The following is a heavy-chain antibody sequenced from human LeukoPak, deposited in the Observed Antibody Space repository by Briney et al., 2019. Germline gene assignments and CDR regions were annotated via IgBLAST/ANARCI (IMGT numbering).Heavy chain of an antibody. V-gene: IGHV4-30-4*08. J-gene: IGHJ5*02. Sequence: SETLSLTCTVSGGSISSGDYYWNWIRQPPGKGLEWIGYIYYSGSTYYNPSLKSRVTISVDTSKDQFSLKLSSVTAADTAVYYCARVRVGAHWFDPWGQGTLVTVSS. CDR2: IYYSGST. D-gene: IGHD1-26*01. CDR3: ARVRVGAHWFDP. CDR1: GGSISSGDYY.